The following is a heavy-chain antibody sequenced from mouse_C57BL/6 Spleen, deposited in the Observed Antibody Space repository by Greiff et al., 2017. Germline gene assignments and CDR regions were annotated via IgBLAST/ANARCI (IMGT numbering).Heavy chain of an antibody. V-gene: IGHV5-4*01. Sequence: EVQLVESGGGLVKPGGSLKLSCAASGFTFSSYAMSWVRQTPEKRLEWVATISDGGSYTYYPDNVKGRFTIARDNAKNNLYLQMSHLKSEDTAMYYCARWDYGSSYAMDYWGQGTSVTVSA. CDR1: GFTFSSYA. D-gene: IGHD1-1*01. CDR3: ARWDYGSSYAMDY. CDR2: ISDGGSYT. J-gene: IGHJ4*01.